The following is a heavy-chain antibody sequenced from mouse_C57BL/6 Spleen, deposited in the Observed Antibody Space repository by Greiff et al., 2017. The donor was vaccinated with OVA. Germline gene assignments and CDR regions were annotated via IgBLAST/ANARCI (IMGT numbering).Heavy chain of an antibody. CDR2: INPSNGGT. CDR3: ARYTPITTVVAYGAMDY. Sequence: VQLQQPGTELVKPGASVKLSCKASGYTFTSYWMHWVTQRPGQGLEWIGNINPSNGGTNYNEKFKSKATLPVATSSTPAYMQLSSLTSEDSAVYYCARYTPITTVVAYGAMDYWGQGTSVTVAS. V-gene: IGHV1-53*01. D-gene: IGHD1-1*01. J-gene: IGHJ4*01. CDR1: GYTFTSYW.